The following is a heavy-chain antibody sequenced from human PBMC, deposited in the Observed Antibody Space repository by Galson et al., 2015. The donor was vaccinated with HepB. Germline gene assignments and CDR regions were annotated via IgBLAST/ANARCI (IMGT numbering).Heavy chain of an antibody. V-gene: IGHV3-23*01. CDR3: VKEGAWFGGDWFDP. J-gene: IGHJ5*02. CDR2: IDGRGSTR. Sequence: SLRLSCAGSGFIFRHHAMAWIRQAPGKGLEWVSGIDGRGSTRSYSDAVKGRFSISRDNSKDTVFLQMDNLRPEDTAVYYCVKEGAWFGGDWFDPWGQGALVTVS. CDR1: GFIFRHHA. D-gene: IGHD3-16*01.